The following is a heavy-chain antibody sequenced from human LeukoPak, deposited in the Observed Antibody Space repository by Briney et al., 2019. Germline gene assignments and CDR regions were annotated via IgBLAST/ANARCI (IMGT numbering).Heavy chain of an antibody. V-gene: IGHV4-34*01. CDR1: GGSFSGYY. CDR2: INHSGST. J-gene: IGHJ4*02. CDR3: ATGYYDFWSGYRFDY. D-gene: IGHD3-3*01. Sequence: SETLSLTCAVYGGSFSGYYWSWIRQPPGKGLEWIGEINHSGSTNHNPSLKSRVTISVDTSKNQFSLKLSSVTAADTAVYYCATGYYDFWSGYRFDYWGQGTLVTVSS.